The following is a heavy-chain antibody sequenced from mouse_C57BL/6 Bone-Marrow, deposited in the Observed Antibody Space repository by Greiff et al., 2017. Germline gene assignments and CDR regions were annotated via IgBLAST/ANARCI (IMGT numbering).Heavy chain of an antibody. CDR1: GYTFTSYW. CDR3: ARDDDYYGDYYAMDY. Sequence: QVQLQQPGAELVKPGASVKLSCKASGYTFTSYWMHWVKQRPGRGLEWIGRIDPNSGGTKYNEKFKSKATLTVDTPSSTAYMQLSSLTSEDSAVYVCARDDDYYGDYYAMDYWGQGTSVTVSS. V-gene: IGHV1-72*01. CDR2: IDPNSGGT. D-gene: IGHD2-3*01. J-gene: IGHJ4*01.